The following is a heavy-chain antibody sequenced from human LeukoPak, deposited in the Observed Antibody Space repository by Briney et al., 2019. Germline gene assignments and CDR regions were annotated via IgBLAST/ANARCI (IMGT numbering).Heavy chain of an antibody. J-gene: IGHJ4*02. D-gene: IGHD3-3*01. CDR1: GGSISSYY. CDR2: IYYSGSP. V-gene: IGHV4-59*08. Sequence: PSETLSLTCTVSGGSISSYYWSWLRQPPGKRLEWIGYIYYSGSPNYNPSLKSRVTISVDTYKHQFPLNLRSVPAADTAVYYCARWRAHFDYWGQGTLVTVSS. CDR3: ARWRAHFDY.